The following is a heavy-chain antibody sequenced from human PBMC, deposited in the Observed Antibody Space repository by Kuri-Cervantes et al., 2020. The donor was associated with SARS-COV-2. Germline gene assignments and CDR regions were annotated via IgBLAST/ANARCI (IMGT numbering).Heavy chain of an antibody. Sequence: GESLKISCADSGVTFSLYAMHWGRQAPGKGLEWVAVIWYDGSNKYYADSVKGRFTISRDNSKNTLYLQMNSLRAEDTAVYYCARAAVTTGYFDYWGQGTLVTVSS. J-gene: IGHJ4*02. V-gene: IGHV3-33*08. D-gene: IGHD4-17*01. CDR3: ARAAVTTGYFDY. CDR1: GVTFSLYA. CDR2: IWYDGSNK.